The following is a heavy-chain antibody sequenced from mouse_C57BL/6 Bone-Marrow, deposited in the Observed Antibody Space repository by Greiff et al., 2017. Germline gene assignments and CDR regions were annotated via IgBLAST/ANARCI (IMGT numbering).Heavy chain of an antibody. V-gene: IGHV3-6*01. CDR2: ISYDGSN. Sequence: DVKLQESGPGLVKPSQSLSLTCSVTGYSITSGYYWNWIRQFPGNKLEWMGYISYDGSNNYNPSLKNRISITRDTSKNQFFLKLNSVTTEDTATYYGASKERAGLFDYWGQGTTLTVSS. CDR3: ASKERAGLFDY. D-gene: IGHD3-1*01. J-gene: IGHJ2*01. CDR1: GYSITSGYY.